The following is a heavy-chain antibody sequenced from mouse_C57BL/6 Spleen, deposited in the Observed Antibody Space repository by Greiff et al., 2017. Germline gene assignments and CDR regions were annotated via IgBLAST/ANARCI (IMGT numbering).Heavy chain of an antibody. CDR2: ISSGSSTI. Sequence: EVMLVESGGGLVKPGGSLKLSCAASGFTFSDYGMHWVRQAPEKGLEWVAYISSGSSTIYYADTVKGRFTISRDNAKNTLFLQMTSLRSEDTAMYYCARRNPDYFDYWGQGTTLTVSS. CDR3: ARRNPDYFDY. J-gene: IGHJ2*01. D-gene: IGHD2-1*01. V-gene: IGHV5-17*01. CDR1: GFTFSDYG.